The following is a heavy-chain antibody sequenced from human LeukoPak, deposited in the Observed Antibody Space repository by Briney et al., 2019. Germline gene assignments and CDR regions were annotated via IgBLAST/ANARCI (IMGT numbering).Heavy chain of an antibody. Sequence: GASVKVSCKASGYTFTGYYMHWVRQAPGQGLEWMGWMNPNSGNTGYAQKFQGRVTMTRNTSISTAYMELSSLRSEDTAVYYCARGRSTRGYYGMDVWGQGTTVTVSS. V-gene: IGHV1-8*02. D-gene: IGHD5/OR15-5a*01. CDR2: MNPNSGNT. CDR3: ARGRSTRGYYGMDV. CDR1: GYTFTGYY. J-gene: IGHJ6*02.